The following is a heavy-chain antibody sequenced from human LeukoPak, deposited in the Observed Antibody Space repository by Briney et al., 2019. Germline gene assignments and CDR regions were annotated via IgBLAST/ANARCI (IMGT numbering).Heavy chain of an antibody. D-gene: IGHD6-25*01. J-gene: IGHJ4*02. Sequence: GASVKVSCKASGYTFTSYGITWVRQAPGQGLEWMGWISADNGDTHYAQIVQGRVTMTTDTSTSTAYMDLRSLRSDDTAVYYCARDRAAAVFDYWGQGTLVTVSS. CDR2: ISADNGDT. CDR1: GYTFTSYG. CDR3: ARDRAAAVFDY. V-gene: IGHV1-18*01.